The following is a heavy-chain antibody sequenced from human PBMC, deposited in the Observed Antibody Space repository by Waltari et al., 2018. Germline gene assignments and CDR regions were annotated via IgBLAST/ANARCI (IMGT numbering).Heavy chain of an antibody. J-gene: IGHJ5*02. V-gene: IGHV4-34*01. CDR1: GGSFSGYY. Sequence: QVQLQQWGAGLLKPSETLSLTCAVYGGSFSGYYWSWIRQPPGKGLEWIGEINHSGSTNYNPSLKSRVTISVDTSKNQFSLKLSSVTAADTAVYYCARWVVAATGGFDPWGQGTLVTVSS. D-gene: IGHD2-15*01. CDR3: ARWVVAATGGFDP. CDR2: INHSGST.